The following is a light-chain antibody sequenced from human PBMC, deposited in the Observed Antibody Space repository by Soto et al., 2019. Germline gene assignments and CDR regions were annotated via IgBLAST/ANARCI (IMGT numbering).Light chain of an antibody. CDR1: QDIGNW. Sequence: DIQVTPSPPSMAASVGDRVTITCRASQDIGNWMTWYQQKPGKAPKLLIYSASTLVRGVPSRFSGSGSGTEFTLTISGLQPEDSLTYYCQQAKSFPITFGQGTRLEIK. CDR2: SAS. CDR3: QQAKSFPIT. J-gene: IGKJ5*01. V-gene: IGKV1-12*01.